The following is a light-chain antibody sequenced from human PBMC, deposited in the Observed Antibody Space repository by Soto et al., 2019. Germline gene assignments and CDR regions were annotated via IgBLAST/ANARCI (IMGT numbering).Light chain of an antibody. CDR3: QQYGSSPST. CDR1: QRVSRY. Sequence: EIVMTQSPATLSVSPGERATLSCRASQRVSRYLAWYQQKPGQAPRLLIYGASSRATGIPDRFSGSGSGTDFTLTISRLEPEDFAVYYCQQYGSSPSTFGQGTKVDI. J-gene: IGKJ1*01. V-gene: IGKV3-20*01. CDR2: GAS.